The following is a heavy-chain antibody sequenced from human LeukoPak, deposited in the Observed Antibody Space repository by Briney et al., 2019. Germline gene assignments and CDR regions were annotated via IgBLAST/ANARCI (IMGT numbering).Heavy chain of an antibody. CDR3: ARDIWNYRDFDS. CDR1: TSR. D-gene: IGHD1-7*01. Sequence: ASVKVSCKATSRISWVRQAPGQGLEWMGWIGTYGGDTYYAQKFQGRITVTTDTSTSTVYMELRNLRSDDTAVYYCARDIWNYRDFDSWGQGTLVTVSS. CDR2: IGTYGGDT. J-gene: IGHJ5*01. V-gene: IGHV1-18*01.